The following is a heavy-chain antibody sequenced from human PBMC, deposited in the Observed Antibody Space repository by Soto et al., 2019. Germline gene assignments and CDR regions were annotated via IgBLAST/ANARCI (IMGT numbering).Heavy chain of an antibody. CDR2: IYYSGST. V-gene: IGHV4-59*01. CDR3: ASVRFLEWLYFDY. Sequence: SSETLSLTCTVSGGSISSYYWSWIRQPPGKGLEWIGYIYYSGSTNYNPSLKSRVTISVDTSKNQFSLKLSSVTAADTAVYYCASVRFLEWLYFDYWGQGTLVTVSS. D-gene: IGHD3-3*01. J-gene: IGHJ4*02. CDR1: GGSISSYY.